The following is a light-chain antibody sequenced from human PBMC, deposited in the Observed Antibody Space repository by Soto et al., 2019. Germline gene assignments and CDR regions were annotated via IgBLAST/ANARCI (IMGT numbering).Light chain of an antibody. CDR1: QGISSA. V-gene: IGKV1-13*02. CDR3: QQTYSAPLT. J-gene: IGKJ4*01. Sequence: AIQFTQSPSSLSASVGDRVTITCRASQGISSALAWYQQKPGKAPKLLIYAASSFQSGVPSRFSGSESGTDFTLTISSLQPEDFATYYCQQTYSAPLTFGGGTKVDIK. CDR2: AAS.